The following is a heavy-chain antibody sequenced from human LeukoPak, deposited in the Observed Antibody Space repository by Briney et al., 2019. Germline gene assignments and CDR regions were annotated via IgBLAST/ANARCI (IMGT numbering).Heavy chain of an antibody. CDR3: ARCNGAVDGTCYYFEY. CDR1: GFTFSSYW. Sequence: GGSLRLSCAASGFTFSSYWMSWVRQAPGKGLEWVAKIKQDGSEKYYVDSVKGRFTISRDNAKNSLYLQMNSLRAEDTAVYYCARCNGAVDGTCYYFEYWGQGTLVTVSS. J-gene: IGHJ4*02. V-gene: IGHV3-7*01. CDR2: IKQDGSEK. D-gene: IGHD6-19*01.